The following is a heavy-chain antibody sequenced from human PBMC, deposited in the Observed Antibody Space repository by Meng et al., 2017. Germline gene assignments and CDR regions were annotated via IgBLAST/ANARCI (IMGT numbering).Heavy chain of an antibody. D-gene: IGHD3-9*01. CDR3: ARARRDFDWLLPTGDAFDI. CDR1: GGTIRSYY. Sequence: QVQLRDVLTHLVNPSQTLSLTCTVCGGTIRSYYWSWFRQPPGKGLEWSGYIYYSGSTNYNPSLKSRVTISVYTSKNQFSLKLSSVTAADTAVYYCARARRDFDWLLPTGDAFDIWGQGTMVTVSS. J-gene: IGHJ3*02. CDR2: IYYSGST. V-gene: IGHV4-59*01.